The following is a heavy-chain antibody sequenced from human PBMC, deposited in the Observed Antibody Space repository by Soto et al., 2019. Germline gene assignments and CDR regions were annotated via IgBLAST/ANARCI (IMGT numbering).Heavy chain of an antibody. V-gene: IGHV1-69*04. CDR1: GGTFSSYT. J-gene: IGHJ5*02. CDR3: ARDRDVVVVAATRGNWFDP. CDR2: IIPILGIA. Sequence: GASVKVSCKASGGTFSSYTTSWVRQAPGQGLEWMGRIIPILGIANYAQKFQGRVTITADKSTSTAYMELSSLRSEDTAVYYCARDRDVVVVAATRGNWFDPWGQGTLVTVSS. D-gene: IGHD2-15*01.